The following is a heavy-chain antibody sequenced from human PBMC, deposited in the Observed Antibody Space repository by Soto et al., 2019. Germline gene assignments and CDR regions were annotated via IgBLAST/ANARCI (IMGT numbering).Heavy chain of an antibody. CDR1: GFTFSSYA. CDR3: AKPNLYCSSTSCYGY. J-gene: IGHJ4*02. Sequence: EVQLLESGGDLVQPGGSLRLSCAASGFTFSSYAMSWVRQAPGKGLEWVSGITGSGGSTYYADSVRGRFTISRDNSKNTLYLQMNSLRAEDTAVYYCAKPNLYCSSTSCYGYWGQGTLVTVSS. V-gene: IGHV3-23*01. CDR2: ITGSGGST. D-gene: IGHD2-2*01.